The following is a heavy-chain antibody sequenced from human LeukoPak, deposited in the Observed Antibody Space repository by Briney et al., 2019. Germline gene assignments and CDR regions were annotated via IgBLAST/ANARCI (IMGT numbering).Heavy chain of an antibody. CDR1: GGTFSSYA. CDR3: ARDGVVVPAAIGYYYCYYMDV. CDR2: IIPIFGTA. V-gene: IGHV1-69*05. Sequence: ASVKVSCKASGGTFSSYAISWVRQAPGQGLEWMGGIIPIFGTANYAQKFQGRVTITTDESTSTAYMELSSLRSEDTAVYYCARDGVVVPAAIGYYYCYYMDVWGKGTTVTASS. J-gene: IGHJ6*03. D-gene: IGHD2-2*02.